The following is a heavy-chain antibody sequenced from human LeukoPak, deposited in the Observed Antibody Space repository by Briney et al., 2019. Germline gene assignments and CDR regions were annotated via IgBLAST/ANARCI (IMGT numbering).Heavy chain of an antibody. CDR3: AREGVIAAAGAIDY. V-gene: IGHV3-30*03. D-gene: IGHD6-13*01. CDR2: ISDDGGKT. Sequence: PGGSLRLSCAASAFIFSSYGTHWVRQAPGKGLEWVAAISDDGGKTYYADSVKGRFTISRDNSKNTLYLQMNSLRAEDTAVYYCAREGVIAAAGAIDYWGQGTLVTVSS. CDR1: AFIFSSYG. J-gene: IGHJ4*02.